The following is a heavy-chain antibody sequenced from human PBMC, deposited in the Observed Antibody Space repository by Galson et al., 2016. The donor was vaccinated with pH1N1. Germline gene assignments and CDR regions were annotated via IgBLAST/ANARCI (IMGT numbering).Heavy chain of an antibody. CDR3: ARDRDCFGTTCYRPNWFDP. Sequence: SVKVSCKASGGTFNNDAISWVRLAPGQGLEWMGRIIPVLAITNYAQNFQGRVTFTPDDSTSTAYMELSSRRSDDTAVYYCARDRDCFGTTCYRPNWFDPWGKGPTVTVSS. V-gene: IGHV1-69*04. CDR2: IIPVLAIT. CDR1: GGTFNNDA. J-gene: IGHJ5*01. D-gene: IGHD2/OR15-2a*01.